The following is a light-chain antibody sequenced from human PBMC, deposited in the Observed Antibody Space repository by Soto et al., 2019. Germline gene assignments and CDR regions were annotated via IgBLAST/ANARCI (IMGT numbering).Light chain of an antibody. CDR3: QHSFGARS. Sequence: DIQMTQSPASLSASVGDRVTISCRASQSISGYLNWYQQKPGKAPELLIYAASTLQTGVPSRFSGSCFGTEFTISISSLQLEDFVTYCCQHSFGARSFGPGTRVQIK. V-gene: IGKV1-39*01. CDR2: AAS. J-gene: IGKJ1*01. CDR1: QSISGY.